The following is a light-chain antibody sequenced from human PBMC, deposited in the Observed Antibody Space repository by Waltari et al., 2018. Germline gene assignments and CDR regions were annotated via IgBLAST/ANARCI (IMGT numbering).Light chain of an antibody. V-gene: IGKV3-15*01. CDR2: GAS. CDR1: QSINRN. CDR3: QQYNDWSS. J-gene: IGKJ4*01. Sequence: EIVMTQSPATLSVSPGDSATLSCRASQSINRNLAWYQQKPGQAPRLLIYGASTRATGISARFSGSGSGTEFTLTISSLQSEDFAVYYCQQYNDWSSFGGGTKVEIK.